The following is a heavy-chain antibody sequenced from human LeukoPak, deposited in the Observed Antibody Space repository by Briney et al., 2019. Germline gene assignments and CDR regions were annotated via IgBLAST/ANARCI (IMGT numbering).Heavy chain of an antibody. D-gene: IGHD3-10*01. CDR2: IWYDGSNK. Sequence: GGSLRLSCAASGFTFSSYGMHWVRQAPGKGLEWVAVIWYDGSNKYYADSVKGRFTISRDNSKNTLYLQMNSLRAEDTAVYYCARDSEIGAMVRGVHLDLFDYWGQETLVTVSS. V-gene: IGHV3-33*01. CDR1: GFTFSSYG. J-gene: IGHJ4*02. CDR3: ARDSEIGAMVRGVHLDLFDY.